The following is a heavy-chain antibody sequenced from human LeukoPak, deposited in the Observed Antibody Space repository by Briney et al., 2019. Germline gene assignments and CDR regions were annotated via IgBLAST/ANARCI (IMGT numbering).Heavy chain of an antibody. J-gene: IGHJ4*02. D-gene: IGHD6-6*01. CDR1: GFTFSSYS. CDR3: AREYSSSSGRSFDY. CDR2: ISSSSSNM. Sequence: GGSLRLSCAASGFTFSSYSMNWVRQAPGKGLEWVSYISSSSSNMYYADSVKGRFTISRDSVKNSLYLQMNSLRAEDTAVYYCAREYSSSSGRSFDYWGQGTLVIVSS. V-gene: IGHV3-48*01.